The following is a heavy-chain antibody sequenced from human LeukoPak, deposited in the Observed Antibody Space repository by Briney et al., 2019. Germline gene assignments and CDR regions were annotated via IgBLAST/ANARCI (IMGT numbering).Heavy chain of an antibody. V-gene: IGHV3-30*18. J-gene: IGHJ4*02. CDR2: ISYDGSNK. D-gene: IGHD1-26*01. Sequence: GRSLRLSCAASGFTFSSYGMHWVRQAPGKGLEWVAVISYDGSNKYYADSVKGRFTISRDNSKNTLYLQMNSLRAEDTAVYYCAKDLGGSFDYWGQGTQVTVSS. CDR3: AKDLGGSFDY. CDR1: GFTFSSYG.